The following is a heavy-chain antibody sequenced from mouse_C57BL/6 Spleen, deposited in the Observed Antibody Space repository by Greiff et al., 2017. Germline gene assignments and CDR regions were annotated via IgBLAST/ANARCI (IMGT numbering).Heavy chain of an antibody. Sequence: VQLQQSGPELVKPGASVKISCKASGYAFSSSWMNWVKQRPGKGLEWIGRIYPGDGDTNYNGKFKGKATLTADKSSSTAYMQLRSLTSEDSAVYFCARGDYYGSSYGDYFDYWGQGTTLTVSS. CDR2: IYPGDGDT. J-gene: IGHJ2*01. CDR1: GYAFSSSW. CDR3: ARGDYYGSSYGDYFDY. D-gene: IGHD1-1*01. V-gene: IGHV1-82*01.